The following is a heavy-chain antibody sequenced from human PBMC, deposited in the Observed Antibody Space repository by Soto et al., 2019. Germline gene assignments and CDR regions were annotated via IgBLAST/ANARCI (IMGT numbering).Heavy chain of an antibody. Sequence: GGSRRRSCAASGFTFNIYGMHWVRQAPDKGLEWVALISHDGSNQYYADSVKGRFTISRDNSKNTLFLQMNSLRADDKAVYYCAKDQASGQGSFDSWGQRTLVTVYS. J-gene: IGHJ4*02. CDR1: GFTFNIYG. CDR3: AKDQASGQGSFDS. V-gene: IGHV3-30*18. CDR2: ISHDGSNQ.